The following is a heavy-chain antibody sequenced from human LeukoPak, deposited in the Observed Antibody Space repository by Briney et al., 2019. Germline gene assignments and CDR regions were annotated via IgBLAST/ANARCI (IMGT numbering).Heavy chain of an antibody. CDR2: MHSDSSTI. D-gene: IGHD6-19*01. Sequence: GGSLRLSCAASGFTFRSYGMNWVRRAPGKGLERISYMHSDSSTIYNADSVWGRVTIARDKAKNSLFLQMTSLRDEDTAVYYCARDGGGISSGWSPLDKRRQIRQKMTNWGQGTLVTVSS. CDR3: ARDGGGISSGWSPLDKRRQIRQKMTN. CDR1: GFTFRSYG. V-gene: IGHV3-48*02. J-gene: IGHJ4*02.